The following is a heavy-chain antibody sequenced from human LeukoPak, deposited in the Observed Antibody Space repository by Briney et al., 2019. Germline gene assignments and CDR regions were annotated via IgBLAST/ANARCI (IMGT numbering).Heavy chain of an antibody. D-gene: IGHD2-2*01. J-gene: IGHJ6*02. Sequence: GASVKVSCKASGYTFTSYDINWVRQATGQGLEWMGWMNPNSGNTGYAQKFQGRVTMTRNTSISTAYMELSSLRSEDTAVYYCARGPYCSSTSCYRRFYGSFYYYGMDVWGQGTTVTVSS. V-gene: IGHV1-8*01. CDR1: GYTFTSYD. CDR2: MNPNSGNT. CDR3: ARGPYCSSTSCYRRFYGSFYYYGMDV.